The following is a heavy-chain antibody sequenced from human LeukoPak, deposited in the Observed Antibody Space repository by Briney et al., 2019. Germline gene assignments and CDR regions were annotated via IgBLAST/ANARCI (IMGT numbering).Heavy chain of an antibody. CDR3: ARYSSGWLLGGYYFVY. J-gene: IGHJ4*02. CDR2: TYYRSKWYN. V-gene: IGHV6-1*01. Sequence: SQTLSLTCAISGDSVSSNSAAWNWIRQSPSRGLEWLGRTYYRSKWYNDYAVSVKSRITINPDTSKIQFSLQLNSVTPEDTAVYYCARYSSGWLLGGYYFVYWGQGTLVTVSS. D-gene: IGHD6-19*01. CDR1: GDSVSSNSAA.